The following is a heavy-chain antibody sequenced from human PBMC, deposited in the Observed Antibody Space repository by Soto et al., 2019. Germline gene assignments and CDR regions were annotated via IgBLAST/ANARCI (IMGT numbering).Heavy chain of an antibody. CDR2: TYYRSKWYS. CDR1: GDSVSSTSAA. CDR3: ARGSYHSGWV. D-gene: IGHD6-19*01. V-gene: IGHV6-1*01. J-gene: IGHJ4*02. Sequence: PSQTLSLTCAISGDSVSSTSAAWGWIRQSPSRGLEWLGRTYYRSKWYSYYAVSVKSRITINPDTSKNQFSLQLNSVTPEDTAVYYCARGSYHSGWVWGQGTLVTISS.